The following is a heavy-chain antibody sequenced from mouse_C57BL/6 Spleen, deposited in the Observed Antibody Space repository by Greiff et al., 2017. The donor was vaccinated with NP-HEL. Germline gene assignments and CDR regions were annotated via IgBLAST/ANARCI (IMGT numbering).Heavy chain of an antibody. CDR3: ARHGSTFYFDY. CDR1: GFTFSDYG. Sequence: DVHLVESGGGLVKPGGSLKLSCAASGFTFSDYGMHWVRQAPEKGLEWVAYISSGSSTIYYADTVKGRFTISRDNAKNTLFLQMTRLRSEDTAMYYCARHGSTFYFDYWGQGTTLTVSS. V-gene: IGHV5-17*01. J-gene: IGHJ2*01. CDR2: ISSGSSTI. D-gene: IGHD1-1*01.